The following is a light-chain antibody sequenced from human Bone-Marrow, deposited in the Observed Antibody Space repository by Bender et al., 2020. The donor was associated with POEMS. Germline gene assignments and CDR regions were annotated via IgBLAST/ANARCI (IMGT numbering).Light chain of an antibody. CDR1: TSHV. V-gene: IGLV2-23*01. CDR2: EGS. J-gene: IGLJ2*01. Sequence: QSALTQPASVSGSPGQSITISCTGTTSHVSWYQQHPAKAPELMIYEGSKRPSGVSNRFSGSKSGNTASLTIFGLQAEDEAEYYCCSYGGGTTDVVFGGGTKLTVL. CDR3: CSYGGGTTDVV.